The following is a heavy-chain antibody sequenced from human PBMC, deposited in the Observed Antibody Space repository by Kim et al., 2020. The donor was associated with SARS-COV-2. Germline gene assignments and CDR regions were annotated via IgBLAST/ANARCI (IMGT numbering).Heavy chain of an antibody. CDR3: ARLVETYYYYYGMDV. Sequence: SETLSLTCTVSGGSLSSSSYYWGWIRQPPGKGLEWIGTTYYSGNTYYNPSLKSRVTISVDTSKNQFSLKLSSVTAADTAVYYCARLVETYYYYYGMDVWGQGTTVTVS. CDR2: TYYSGNT. J-gene: IGHJ6*02. CDR1: GGSLSSSSYY. V-gene: IGHV4-39*01.